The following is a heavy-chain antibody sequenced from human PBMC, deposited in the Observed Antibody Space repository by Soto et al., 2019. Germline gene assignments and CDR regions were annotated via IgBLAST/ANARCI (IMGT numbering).Heavy chain of an antibody. J-gene: IGHJ4*02. V-gene: IGHV3-11*01. CDR3: VRESAESAVGGELDF. CDR1: GFTFSDHY. D-gene: IGHD6-19*01. CDR2: ISSSAGTI. Sequence: QVQLVESGGGLVKPGGFLRLSCAASGFTFSDHYMSWIRQAPGKGLEWVSQISSSAGTIYYADSVKGRFTISRDNSKNSLYLQMDVLRADDTAVYYCVRESAESAVGGELDFWGRGTLVTVSS.